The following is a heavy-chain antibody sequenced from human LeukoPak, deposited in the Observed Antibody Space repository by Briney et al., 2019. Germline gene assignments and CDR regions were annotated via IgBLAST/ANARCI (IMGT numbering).Heavy chain of an antibody. CDR2: INHSGST. Sequence: SETLSLTCAVYGGSFSGYYWSWIRQPPGKGLEWIGEINHSGSTNYNPSLKSRVTISVDTSKNHFSLKLSSVTAADTAVYYCARGHLNPYYYDSSGYYGHYYYYMDVWGKGTTVTVSS. CDR3: ARGHLNPYYYDSSGYYGHYYYYMDV. CDR1: GGSFSGYY. V-gene: IGHV4-34*01. D-gene: IGHD3-22*01. J-gene: IGHJ6*03.